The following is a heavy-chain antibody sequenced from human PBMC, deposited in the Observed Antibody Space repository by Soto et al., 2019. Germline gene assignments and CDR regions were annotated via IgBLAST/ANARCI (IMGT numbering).Heavy chain of an antibody. V-gene: IGHV3-23*01. CDR1: GFTFSSYA. Sequence: HPGGSLRLSCAASGFTFSSYAMSWVRQAPGKGLEWVSAISGSGGSTYYADSVKGRFTISRDNSKNTLYLQMNSLRAEDTAVYYCARPSSGYYDGFFDYWGQGTLVTVSS. CDR3: ARPSSGYYDGFFDY. J-gene: IGHJ4*02. CDR2: ISGSGGST. D-gene: IGHD3-22*01.